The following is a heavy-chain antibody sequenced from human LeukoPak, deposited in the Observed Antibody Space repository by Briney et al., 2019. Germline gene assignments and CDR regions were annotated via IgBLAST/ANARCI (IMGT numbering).Heavy chain of an antibody. Sequence: PSETLSLTCTVSGGSISSYYWSWIRQPPGRGLEWIGYIYYSGSTNYNPSLKSRVTISVDTSKNQFSLKLSSVTAADTAVYYCARVPPKLGFCSGGSCAGIQKPRPSNEFDPWGQGTLVTVSS. CDR2: IYYSGST. D-gene: IGHD2-15*01. J-gene: IGHJ5*02. CDR1: GGSISSYY. CDR3: ARVPPKLGFCSGGSCAGIQKPRPSNEFDP. V-gene: IGHV4-59*01.